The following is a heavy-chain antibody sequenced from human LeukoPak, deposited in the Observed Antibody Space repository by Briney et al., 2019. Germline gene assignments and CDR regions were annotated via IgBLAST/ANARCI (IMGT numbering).Heavy chain of an antibody. CDR3: ARQYGDYDPYYFDY. D-gene: IGHD4-17*01. Sequence: PGGSLRLSCAASGFTFSSYSMNWVRQAPGKGLEWVSSISSSSSYIYYADSVKGRFTISRDNAKNSLYLQMSSLRAEDTAVYYCARQYGDYDPYYFDYWGQGTLVTVSS. V-gene: IGHV3-21*01. CDR2: ISSSSSYI. CDR1: GFTFSSYS. J-gene: IGHJ4*02.